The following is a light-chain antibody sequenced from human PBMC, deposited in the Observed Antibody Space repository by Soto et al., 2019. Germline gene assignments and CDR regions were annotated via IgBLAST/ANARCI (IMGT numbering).Light chain of an antibody. CDR2: SNN. CDR1: SSNIGSNT. Sequence: QSVLTQPPSASGTPGQRVTISCSGSSSNIGSNTVNWYQQLPGTAPKLLIYSNNQRPSGVPDRFSGSKSGTSASLAISGRQSADDADYYCSASYDCLHSHPVFGGGTQLTVL. J-gene: IGLJ7*01. V-gene: IGLV1-44*01. CDR3: SASYDCLHSHPV.